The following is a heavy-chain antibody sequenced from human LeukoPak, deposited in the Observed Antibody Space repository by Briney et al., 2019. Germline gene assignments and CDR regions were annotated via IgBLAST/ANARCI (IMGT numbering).Heavy chain of an antibody. J-gene: IGHJ4*02. D-gene: IGHD1-26*01. CDR1: GYTFTSYY. V-gene: IGHV1-2*06. CDR3: ARLSGSYFGDY. Sequence: ASVKVSCKASGYTFTSYYMHWVRQAPGQGLEWMGRINPNSGGTNYAQKFQGRVTMTRDTSISTAYMELSRLRSDDTAVYYCARLSGSYFGDYWSQGTLVTVSS. CDR2: INPNSGGT.